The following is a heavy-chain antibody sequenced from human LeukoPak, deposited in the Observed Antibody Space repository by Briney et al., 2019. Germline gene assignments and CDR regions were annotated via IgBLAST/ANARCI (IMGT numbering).Heavy chain of an antibody. CDR3: ARQDDFWSGPTAGFFDY. J-gene: IGHJ4*02. Sequence: GESLKISCKGSGYSFTSYWIGWVRQMPGKGLEWMGIIYPGDSDTRYSPSFQGQVTISAGKSISTAYLQWSSLKASDTAMYYCARQDDFWSGPTAGFFDYWGQGTLVTVSS. D-gene: IGHD3-3*01. V-gene: IGHV5-51*01. CDR1: GYSFTSYW. CDR2: IYPGDSDT.